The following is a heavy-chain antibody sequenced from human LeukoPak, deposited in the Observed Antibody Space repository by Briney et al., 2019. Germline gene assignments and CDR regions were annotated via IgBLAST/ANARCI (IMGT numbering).Heavy chain of an antibody. CDR3: AKDIVPDSGWDLDY. CDR1: GIPFSTYS. Sequence: GGSLRLSCVASGIPFSTYSMTWVRHRPGKGLEWVASIYNSGTKIFYAHSVKGRFTISRDNSNNVLFLQMGSLRAEDSAIYYCAKDIVPDSGWDLDYWGRGTLVTVSS. D-gene: IGHD6-19*01. V-gene: IGHV3-23*05. J-gene: IGHJ4*02. CDR2: IYNSGTKI.